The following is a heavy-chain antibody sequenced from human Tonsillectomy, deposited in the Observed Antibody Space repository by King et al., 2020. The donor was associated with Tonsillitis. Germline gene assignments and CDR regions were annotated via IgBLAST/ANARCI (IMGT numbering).Heavy chain of an antibody. CDR3: ARVGGDPDAFDI. D-gene: IGHD3-10*01. Sequence: VQLVESGGGLVKPGGSLRLSCAASGFTFNYYTMNWVRQASGKGLEWVSSISSSGSFLYYADSVKGRFTISRDNAKNSLYLQMNSLIAGDTAVYYCARVGGDPDAFDIWGQGTMVTVSS. V-gene: IGHV3-21*01. CDR2: ISSSGSFL. CDR1: GFTFNYYT. J-gene: IGHJ3*02.